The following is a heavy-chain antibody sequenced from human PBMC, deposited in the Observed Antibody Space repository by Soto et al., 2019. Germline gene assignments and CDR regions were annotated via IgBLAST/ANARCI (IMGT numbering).Heavy chain of an antibody. D-gene: IGHD3-10*01. CDR2: INPSGGST. J-gene: IGHJ4*02. Sequence: VSGYYWSWIRQPPGKGLEWIGEINPSGGSTSYAQKFQGRVTMTRDTSTSTVYMELSSLRSEDTAVYYCAITRAPNYYGSGRSPGSPLDYWGQGTLVTVSS. V-gene: IGHV1-46*01. CDR3: AITRAPNYYGSGRSPGSPLDY. CDR1: VSGYY.